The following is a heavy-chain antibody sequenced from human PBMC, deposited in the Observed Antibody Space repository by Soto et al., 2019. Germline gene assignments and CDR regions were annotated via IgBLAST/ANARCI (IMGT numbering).Heavy chain of an antibody. Sequence: QVQLVQSGAEVKKPGSSVKVSCKASGGTFVSSAIRWVRQAPGQGLEWMGGVIPIFGTATYAQRFQGRVTITSAISTDTAYMELTGLRSEDTAVYYCARARRRFDGDYADYYGMDVWGQGTTVTVSS. J-gene: IGHJ6*02. V-gene: IGHV1-69*14. CDR2: VIPIFGTA. CDR3: ARARRRFDGDYADYYGMDV. CDR1: GGTFVSSA. D-gene: IGHD4-17*01.